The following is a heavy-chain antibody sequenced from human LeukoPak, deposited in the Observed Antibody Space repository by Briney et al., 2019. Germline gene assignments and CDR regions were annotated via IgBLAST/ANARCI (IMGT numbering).Heavy chain of an antibody. V-gene: IGHV4-39*01. Sequence: SETLSLTCTVSGGSISSSSYCWGWLRQPPGKGWEWSGRIYYSASTYYNPSLKSRVTISVDTSKNQFSLKLSSVTAADTAVYYCARRINMVRGVILYYFDYWGQGTLGTVSS. J-gene: IGHJ4*02. CDR2: IYYSAST. D-gene: IGHD3-10*01. CDR1: GGSISSSSYC. CDR3: ARRINMVRGVILYYFDY.